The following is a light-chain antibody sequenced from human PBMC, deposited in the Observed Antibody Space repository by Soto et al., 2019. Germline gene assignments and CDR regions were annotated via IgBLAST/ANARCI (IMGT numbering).Light chain of an antibody. J-gene: IGLJ2*01. CDR1: SSDVGGYNY. V-gene: IGLV2-11*01. CDR2: DVS. Sequence: QSALTQPRSVSGSPGQSVTISCTGTSSDVGGYNYVSWYQQHPGKAPKLMIYDVSKRPSGVPDRFSGSKSGNTASLTISGLQAEDEADYYCCSYAGSYSRRVFGGXTKVTVL. CDR3: CSYAGSYSRRV.